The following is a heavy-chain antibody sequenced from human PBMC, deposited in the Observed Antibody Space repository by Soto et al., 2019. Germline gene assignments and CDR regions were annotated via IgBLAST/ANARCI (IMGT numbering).Heavy chain of an antibody. Sequence: PSETLSLTCTVSGGSISSYYWSWIRQPPGKGLEWIGYIYYSGCTNCNPSLKSRVTISVDTSKNQFSLKLSSVTAADTAVYYCARHFYSSGWYDYWGQGTLVTVSS. V-gene: IGHV4-59*01. CDR3: ARHFYSSGWYDY. J-gene: IGHJ4*02. D-gene: IGHD6-19*01. CDR2: IYYSGCT. CDR1: GGSISSYY.